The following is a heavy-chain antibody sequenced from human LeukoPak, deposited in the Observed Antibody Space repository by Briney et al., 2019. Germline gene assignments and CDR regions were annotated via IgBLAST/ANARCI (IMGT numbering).Heavy chain of an antibody. V-gene: IGHV3-74*01. D-gene: IGHD2-15*01. Sequence: GGSLRLSCAASGFTFSNYWLHWVRRAPGKGLVWVSRINGDGLSTSFADSVKGRFTISRDNAKNTLYLQLDSLRADDTAVYFCVRIADDGFDVWGQGTMVTVSS. J-gene: IGHJ3*01. CDR2: INGDGLST. CDR3: VRIADDGFDV. CDR1: GFTFSNYW.